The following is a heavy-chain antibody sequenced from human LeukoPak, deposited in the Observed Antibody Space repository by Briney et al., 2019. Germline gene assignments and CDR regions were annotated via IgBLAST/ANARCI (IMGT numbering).Heavy chain of an antibody. CDR1: GFAFSSHW. V-gene: IGHV3-74*01. D-gene: IGHD1-20*01. CDR2: ISPDGSTI. Sequence: QTGGSLRLSCSACGFAFSSHWMHWVRQTPGKGLVWVSRISPDGSTIYYADSVKGRFTISRDNAKNSLYLQMNSLRAEDTAVYYCARADNWNRPFDYWGQGTLVTVSS. J-gene: IGHJ4*02. CDR3: ARADNWNRPFDY.